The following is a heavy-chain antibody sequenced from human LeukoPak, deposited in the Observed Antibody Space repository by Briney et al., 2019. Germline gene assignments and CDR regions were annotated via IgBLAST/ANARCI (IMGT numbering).Heavy chain of an antibody. CDR1: GDSISSYY. CDR2: IYYSGST. CDR3: ARAKKAVAGFFDY. Sequence: SETLSLTCTVSGDSISSYYRSWIRQPPGKGLEWIGYIYYSGSTNYNPSLKSRLTISVDTSKNQLSLKLSSVTAADTAVYYCARAKKAVAGFFDYWGQGTLVTVSS. J-gene: IGHJ4*02. D-gene: IGHD6-19*01. V-gene: IGHV4-59*01.